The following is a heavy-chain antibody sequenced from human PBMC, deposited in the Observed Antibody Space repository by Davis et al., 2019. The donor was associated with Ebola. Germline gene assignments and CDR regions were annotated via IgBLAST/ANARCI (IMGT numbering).Heavy chain of an antibody. CDR1: GFTFSTYT. V-gene: IGHV3-48*01. CDR3: AKGGDIWGSHRQYYFDY. J-gene: IGHJ4*02. CDR2: ITSSGSTI. Sequence: GGSLRLSCTASGFTFSTYTMNWVRQAPGKGLEWLSYITSSGSTIYYADSVKGRFTISRDNAKSSLYLQMNSLRAEDTAVYYCAKGGDIWGSHRQYYFDYWGRGTVVTVSS. D-gene: IGHD3-16*02.